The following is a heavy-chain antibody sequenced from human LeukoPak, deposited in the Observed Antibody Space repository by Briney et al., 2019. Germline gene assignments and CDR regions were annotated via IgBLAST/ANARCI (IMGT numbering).Heavy chain of an antibody. Sequence: SQTLSLTCTVSGDSISSGSYYWSWIRQPAGRGLEWIGRIYTTGSTNYNPSLKSRVTISVDTSKNQFSLKLSSVTAADTAEYYCAREPGQLDYWGQGTLVTVSS. CDR1: GDSISSGSYY. CDR2: IYTTGST. CDR3: AREPGQLDY. V-gene: IGHV4-61*02. J-gene: IGHJ4*02. D-gene: IGHD1-1*01.